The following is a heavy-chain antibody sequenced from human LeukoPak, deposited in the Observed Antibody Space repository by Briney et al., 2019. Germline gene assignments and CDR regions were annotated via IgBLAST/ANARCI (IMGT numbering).Heavy chain of an antibody. Sequence: ASVKVSCKASGYTFTSYYMHWVRQAPGQGLEWMGIINPSGGSTSYAQKFQGRVTMTRDMSTSTVYLELSSLRSEDTAVYYCVRAQEKRFPYFDYWGQGTLVTVSS. V-gene: IGHV1-46*01. D-gene: IGHD3-3*01. CDR1: GYTFTSYY. CDR3: VRAQEKRFPYFDY. J-gene: IGHJ4*02. CDR2: INPSGGST.